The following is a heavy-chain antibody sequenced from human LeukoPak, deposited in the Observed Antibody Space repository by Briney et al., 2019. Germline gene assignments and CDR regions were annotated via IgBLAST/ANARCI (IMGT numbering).Heavy chain of an antibody. J-gene: IGHJ5*02. CDR3: ARQSVVVPAAMGGDYNWFDP. Sequence: GESLKISCKGSGYSFTSYWISWVRQMPGKGLEWMGRIDPSDSYTNYSPSFQGHVTISADKSISTAYLQWSSLKASDTAMYYCARQSVVVPAAMGGDYNWFDPWGQGTLVTVSS. V-gene: IGHV5-10-1*01. D-gene: IGHD2-2*01. CDR1: GYSFTSYW. CDR2: IDPSDSYT.